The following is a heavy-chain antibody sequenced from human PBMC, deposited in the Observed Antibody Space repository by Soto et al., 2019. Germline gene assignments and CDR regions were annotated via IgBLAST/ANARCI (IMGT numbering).Heavy chain of an antibody. CDR2: ISYDGKNT. Sequence: QVQLVESGGGVVQPGRSLRLSCVASEFTFSSYSMHWLRQPPGKGLEWLAIISYDGKNTDYAKSLKGRFTISRDNSKNILYLRSNSMSPEYAAGYCCAKARYVHGRWPKFYSFACGGQGTLVTV. CDR3: AKARYVHGRWPKFYSFAC. D-gene: IGHD3-9*01. CDR1: EFTFSSYS. J-gene: IGHJ4*02. V-gene: IGHV3-30*18.